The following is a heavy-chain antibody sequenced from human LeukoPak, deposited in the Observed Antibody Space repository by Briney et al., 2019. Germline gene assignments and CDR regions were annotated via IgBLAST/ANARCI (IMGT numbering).Heavy chain of an antibody. V-gene: IGHV3-23*01. J-gene: IGHJ3*02. Sequence: PGGSLRLSCAASGFTFSSYAMSWVRQAPGKGLEWVSAISGSGGSTYYADSVKGRFTISRDNSKNTLYLQMNSLRAEDTAVYYCARGVYDILTGYYSSAFDIWGQGTMVTVSS. CDR2: ISGSGGST. D-gene: IGHD3-9*01. CDR3: ARGVYDILTGYYSSAFDI. CDR1: GFTFSSYA.